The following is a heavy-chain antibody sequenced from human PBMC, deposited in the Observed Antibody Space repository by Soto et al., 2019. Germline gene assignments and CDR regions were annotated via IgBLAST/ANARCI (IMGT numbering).Heavy chain of an antibody. V-gene: IGHV4-59*01. CDR3: ARGVYGGNYYYLDY. Sequence: QVQLQESGPGLVKASETLSLTCTVSGGSISPYYWSWIRQPPGKGLEWIGYIFYSGGTNYNPSLKSRVTISVDTSKNQFSLQLSSVTAADTAVYYCARGVYGGNYYYLDYWGQGTLVTVSS. D-gene: IGHD4-17*01. J-gene: IGHJ4*02. CDR2: IFYSGGT. CDR1: GGSISPYY.